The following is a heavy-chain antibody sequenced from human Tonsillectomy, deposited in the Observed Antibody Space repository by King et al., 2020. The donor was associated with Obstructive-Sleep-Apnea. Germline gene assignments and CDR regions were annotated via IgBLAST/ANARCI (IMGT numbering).Heavy chain of an antibody. V-gene: IGHV1-18*01. CDR3: AGEEYYFDGSGYYPSDY. CDR1: GYTFTGYG. J-gene: IGHJ4*02. CDR2: ISPHNGKT. D-gene: IGHD3-22*01. Sequence: VQLVESGAEVKKPGASVKVSCKTSGYTFTGYGINWVRQAPGQGLEWMGWISPHNGKTNYAQKVQGRVTMTTDTSTTTAYMELRSLRSDDTAVYYCAGEEYYFDGSGYYPSDYWGQGTLVTVSS.